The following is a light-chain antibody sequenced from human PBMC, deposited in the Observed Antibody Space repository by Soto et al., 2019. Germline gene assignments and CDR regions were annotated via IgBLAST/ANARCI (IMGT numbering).Light chain of an antibody. V-gene: IGKV1-5*03. Sequence: DIQMTQSPSTLSASVGDRVTITCRASQSLSSWLAWYQQKPGKAPKLLIYKASSLESGVQSRFSGSGSGTEFTLTTSSLQPDDFATYYCQQYNSYSGTFGQGTKVEIK. J-gene: IGKJ1*01. CDR3: QQYNSYSGT. CDR1: QSLSSW. CDR2: KAS.